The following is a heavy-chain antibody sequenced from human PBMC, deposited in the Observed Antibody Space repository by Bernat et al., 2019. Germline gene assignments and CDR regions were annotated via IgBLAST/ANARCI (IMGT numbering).Heavy chain of an antibody. CDR1: GFTFSSYA. V-gene: IGHV3-23*01. CDR3: AKDQHYYDSSGYLYTLDY. J-gene: IGHJ4*02. Sequence: FLHPGGSLRLSCAASGFTFSSYAMSWVRQAPGKGLEWVSAISGSGGSTYYADSVKGRFTISRDNSKNTLYLQMNSLRAEDTAVYYCAKDQHYYDSSGYLYTLDYWGQGTLVTVSS. CDR2: ISGSGGST. D-gene: IGHD3-22*01.